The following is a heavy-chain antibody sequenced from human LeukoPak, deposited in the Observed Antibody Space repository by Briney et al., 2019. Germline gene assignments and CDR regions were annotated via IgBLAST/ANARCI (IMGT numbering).Heavy chain of an antibody. CDR3: ARGDDYGGDYYYYYYMDV. D-gene: IGHD4-23*01. CDR2: IIPIFGTA. CDR1: GGTFSSYA. V-gene: IGHV1-69*13. Sequence: ASVKVSCKASGGTFSSYAISWLRQAPGQGLEWMGGIIPIFGTANYAQKFQGRVTITADESTSTAYMELSSLRSEDTAVYYCARGDDYGGDYYYYYYMDVWGKGTTVTVSS. J-gene: IGHJ6*03.